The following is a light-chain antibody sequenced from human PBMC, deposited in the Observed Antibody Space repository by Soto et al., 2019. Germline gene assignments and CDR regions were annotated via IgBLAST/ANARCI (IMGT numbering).Light chain of an antibody. V-gene: IGKV3-20*01. CDR2: GAS. CDR1: QSVRSSY. CDR3: QQYGSTPKT. J-gene: IGKJ2*01. Sequence: EIVLTQSPGTLSLSPGERATLSCRASQSVRSSYLAWFQQKPGQAPRRLIYGASIRATGIPDRFSGSESWTDFTLTISTLEPEDFAVYYCQQYGSTPKTFGQGTKLEIK.